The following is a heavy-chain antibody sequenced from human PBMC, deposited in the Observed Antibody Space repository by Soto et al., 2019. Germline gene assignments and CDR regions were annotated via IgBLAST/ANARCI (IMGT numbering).Heavy chain of an antibody. CDR1: GFSFSDYY. Sequence: GGSLRLSCAASGFSFSDYYMSWIRQAPGKGLEWVSYISGSGSYTNYADSVRGRFTISRDNAKNSLFLQMNSLRAEDTAVYYCARDSPSAIAVAGTSAYWGQGTLVTVSS. V-gene: IGHV3-11*05. D-gene: IGHD6-19*01. CDR2: ISGSGSYT. CDR3: ARDSPSAIAVAGTSAY. J-gene: IGHJ4*02.